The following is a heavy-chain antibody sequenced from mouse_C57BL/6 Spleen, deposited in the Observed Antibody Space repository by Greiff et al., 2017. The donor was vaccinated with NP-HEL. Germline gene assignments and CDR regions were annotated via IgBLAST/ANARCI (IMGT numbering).Heavy chain of an antibody. CDR3: ARRAGYYYGSPWFAY. Sequence: EVQLQQSGPELVKPGASVKIPCKASGYTFTDYNMDWVKQSHGKSLEWIGDINPNNGGTIYNQKFKGKATLTVDKSSSTAYMEIRSLTSEDTAVYYGARRAGYYYGSPWFAYWGQGTLVTVSA. J-gene: IGHJ3*01. D-gene: IGHD1-1*01. CDR1: GYTFTDYN. CDR2: INPNNGGT. V-gene: IGHV1-18*01.